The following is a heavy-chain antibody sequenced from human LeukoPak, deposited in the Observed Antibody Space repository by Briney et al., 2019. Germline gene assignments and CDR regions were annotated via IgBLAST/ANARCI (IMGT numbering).Heavy chain of an antibody. V-gene: IGHV3-23*01. CDR3: ARLIAATGRLYFDY. Sequence: SGGSLRLSCAASGFTFSSYAMSWVRQAPGKGLEWVSAISGSGGSTYYADSVKGRFTISRDNSKNTVYLQMNSLRAEDTAVYYCARLIAATGRLYFDYWGQGTLVTVSS. J-gene: IGHJ4*02. D-gene: IGHD6-13*01. CDR2: ISGSGGST. CDR1: GFTFSSYA.